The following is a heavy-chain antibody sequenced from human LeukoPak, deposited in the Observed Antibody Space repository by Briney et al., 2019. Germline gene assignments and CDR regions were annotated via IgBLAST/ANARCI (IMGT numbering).Heavy chain of an antibody. CDR1: GFTFSSYA. J-gene: IGHJ6*02. Sequence: PGRSLRLSCAASGFTFSSYAMHWVRQAPGKGLEWVAVISYDGSNKYYADSVKGRFTISRDNSKNTLSLQMNSLRAEDTAVYYCASRIAAAALYYYYGMDVWGQGTTVTVSS. CDR2: ISYDGSNK. CDR3: ASRIAAAALYYYYGMDV. D-gene: IGHD6-13*01. V-gene: IGHV3-30-3*01.